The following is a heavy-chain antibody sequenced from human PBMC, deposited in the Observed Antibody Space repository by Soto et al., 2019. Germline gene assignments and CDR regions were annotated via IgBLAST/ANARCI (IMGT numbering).Heavy chain of an antibody. V-gene: IGHV4-59*01. CDR2: IYYSGTT. CDR3: ARDPGHFDC. CDR1: GASISSYY. J-gene: IGHJ4*02. Sequence: SKTLSLTCTVSGASISSYYWSWIRQPPGKGLEWIGSIYYSGTTNYNPSLKSRVTISVDTSKKQVSLKLTSVTAADTAVYYCARDPGHFDCWGQGTLVTVSS.